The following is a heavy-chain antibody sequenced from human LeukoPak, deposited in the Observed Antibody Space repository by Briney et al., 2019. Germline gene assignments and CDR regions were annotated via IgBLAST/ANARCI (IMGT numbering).Heavy chain of an antibody. J-gene: IGHJ4*02. D-gene: IGHD6-13*01. CDR2: MNQSGDA. CDR3: ARGGDSSSWDPLLDY. Sequence: KPSETLSLTCSVSDGSFSTYYWGWIRQPPGKGLEWIGEMNQSGDANYSPSLKSRVTISVDASKNQFSLKLNSVTAADTAVYYCARGGDSSSWDPLLDYWGQGTLVTVSS. CDR1: DGSFSTYY. V-gene: IGHV4-34*01.